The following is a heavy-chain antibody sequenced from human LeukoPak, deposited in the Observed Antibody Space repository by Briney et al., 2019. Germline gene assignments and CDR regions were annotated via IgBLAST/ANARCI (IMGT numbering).Heavy chain of an antibody. J-gene: IGHJ4*02. V-gene: IGHV4-34*01. CDR3: ARDPDIAVAGAVDY. CDR1: GGSFSGYY. CDR2: INHSGST. Sequence: PSETLSLTCAVYGGSFSGYYWSWLRQPPGKGLEWIGEINHSGSTNYNPSLKSRVTISVDTSKNQFSLKLSSVTAADTAVYYCARDPDIAVAGAVDYWGQGTLVTVSS. D-gene: IGHD6-19*01.